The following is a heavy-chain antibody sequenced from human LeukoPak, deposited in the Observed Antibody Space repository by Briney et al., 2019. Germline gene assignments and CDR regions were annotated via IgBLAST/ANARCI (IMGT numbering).Heavy chain of an antibody. J-gene: IGHJ4*02. CDR3: AKGGGAMYFDY. Sequence: GGSLRLSCAASGFTFSSYGMSWVRQAPGKGLEWVSAISGSGGSTYYADSVKGRFTISRDNSKNTLYLQMNSLRVEDTAIYYCAKGGGAMYFDYWGQGTLVTVSS. CDR1: GFTFSSYG. V-gene: IGHV3-23*01. D-gene: IGHD1-26*01. CDR2: ISGSGGST.